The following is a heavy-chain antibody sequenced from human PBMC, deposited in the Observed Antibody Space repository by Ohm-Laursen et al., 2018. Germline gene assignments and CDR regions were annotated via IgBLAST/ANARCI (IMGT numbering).Heavy chain of an antibody. CDR2: ISSSGSTI. Sequence: SLRLSCAASGFTFSDYYMSWIRQAPGKGLEWVSYISSSGSTIYYADSVKGRFTISRDNAKNSLYLQMNSLRAEDTAVYYCARDLNVQLWPRVRNDYYGMDVWGQGTTVTVSS. CDR3: ARDLNVQLWPRVRNDYYGMDV. CDR1: GFTFSDYY. D-gene: IGHD5-18*01. V-gene: IGHV3-11*01. J-gene: IGHJ6*02.